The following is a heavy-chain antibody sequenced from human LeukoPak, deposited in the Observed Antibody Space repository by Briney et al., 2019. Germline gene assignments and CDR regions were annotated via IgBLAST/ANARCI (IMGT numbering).Heavy chain of an antibody. CDR3: ARARRGYSYVY. CDR2: IYYSGST. V-gene: IGHV4-39*07. CDR1: GGSISSSSYY. J-gene: IGHJ4*02. Sequence: PSETLSLTCTVSGGSISSSSYYWGWIRQPPGKGLEWIGSIYYSGSTYYNPSLKSRVTISVDTSKNQSSLKLSSVTAADTAVYYCARARRGYSYVYWGQGTLVTVSS. D-gene: IGHD5-18*01.